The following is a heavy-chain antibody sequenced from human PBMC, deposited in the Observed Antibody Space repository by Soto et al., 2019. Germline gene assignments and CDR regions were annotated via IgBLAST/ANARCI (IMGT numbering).Heavy chain of an antibody. CDR3: ARDEGSHVKQWLVQFDY. J-gene: IGHJ4*02. CDR1: GFTFSTYS. D-gene: IGHD6-19*01. CDR2: ISSSSNTR. Sequence: EVHLVQAGGGLVPPGGSLGLSCAASGFTFSTYSMNWVRQAPGKGLEWISFISSSSNTRYYADSVKGRFTIYRDNAKNSLYLQMNSLRDEDTAVYFCARDEGSHVKQWLVQFDYWGQGALVTVSS. V-gene: IGHV3-48*02.